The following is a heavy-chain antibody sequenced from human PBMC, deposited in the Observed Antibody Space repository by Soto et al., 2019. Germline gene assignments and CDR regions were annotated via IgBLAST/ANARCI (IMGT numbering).Heavy chain of an antibody. Sequence: PSETLSLTCTVSGGSLGSSSYYWGWIRQSPGKGLEWIGNIYYSGNTFYNPSLKSRVTISVDTSKNQFSLKLSSVTAADTAVYYCARAREYSSSFGAFDIWGQGTMVTVSS. D-gene: IGHD6-6*01. CDR3: ARAREYSSSFGAFDI. J-gene: IGHJ3*02. CDR2: IYYSGNT. CDR1: GGSLGSSSYY. V-gene: IGHV4-39*01.